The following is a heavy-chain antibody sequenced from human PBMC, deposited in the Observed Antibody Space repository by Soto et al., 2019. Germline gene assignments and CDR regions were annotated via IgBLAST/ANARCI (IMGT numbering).Heavy chain of an antibody. V-gene: IGHV1-18*01. J-gene: IGHJ4*02. CDR3: ARGWEQWQPIYYFDY. CDR1: GYTFTSYD. CDR2: ISAYNGNT. Sequence: QVQLVQSGAEVKKPGASVKVSCKASGYTFTSYDISWVRQSPGQGLEWMGWISAYNGNTNYAQKLQGRVTMTTDTSSSTAYMELRSLRSDDTAVYYCARGWEQWQPIYYFDYWGQGTLVTVSS. D-gene: IGHD6-19*01.